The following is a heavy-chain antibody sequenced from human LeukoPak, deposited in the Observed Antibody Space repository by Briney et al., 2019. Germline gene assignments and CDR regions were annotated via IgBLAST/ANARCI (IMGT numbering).Heavy chain of an antibody. CDR1: GDSISNGGYY. CDR3: ARGGPRLYDSSGYYSN. V-gene: IGHV4-31*03. J-gene: IGHJ4*02. D-gene: IGHD3-22*01. CDR2: IYYSGST. Sequence: PSETLSLTCTVSGDSISNGGYYWSWIRQHPGKGLEWIGYIYYSGSTYYNPSLKSRVTISVDTSKNQFSLKLSSVTAADTAVYYCARGGPRLYDSSGYYSNWGQGTLVTVSS.